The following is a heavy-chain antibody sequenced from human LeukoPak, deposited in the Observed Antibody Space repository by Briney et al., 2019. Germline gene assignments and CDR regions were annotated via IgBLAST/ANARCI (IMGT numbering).Heavy chain of an antibody. V-gene: IGHV4-4*07. CDR3: ARDVRGWSGFDY. Sequence: SETLSLTCSVSGGSISSYYWSWIRQPTGKGLEWIGRIYTTGSTDYNPPLKSRVTMSVDTSKNQFSLNLSSVTAADTAVYYCARDVRGWSGFDYWGQGTLVTVSS. CDR2: IYTTGST. J-gene: IGHJ4*02. D-gene: IGHD3-3*01. CDR1: GGSISSYY.